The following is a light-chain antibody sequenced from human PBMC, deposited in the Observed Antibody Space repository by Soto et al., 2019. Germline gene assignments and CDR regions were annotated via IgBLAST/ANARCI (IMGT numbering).Light chain of an antibody. CDR2: DAS. J-gene: IGKJ1*01. CDR1: QSISTH. CDR3: QQRSDWPPWT. V-gene: IGKV3-11*01. Sequence: EIVLTQSPATLSLSPGEGATLSCRASQSISTHLAWYQQRPGQAPRLLIYDASNRATGIPARFSGSWSETDLTLTINSLEPEDFAVYYCQQRSDWPPWTFGQGTKVEIK.